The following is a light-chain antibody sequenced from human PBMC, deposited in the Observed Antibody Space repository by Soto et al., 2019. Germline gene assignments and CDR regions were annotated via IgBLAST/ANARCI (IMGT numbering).Light chain of an antibody. CDR3: QQYNRWPLT. J-gene: IGKJ4*01. Sequence: EIVMTQSPATLSMSPGERATLSCWASQTISSSLAWYQQKPGQAPRLLIYGASTRAAGVPVRFSGSGSGTEFTLTINRLEPEDCAVYYCQQYNRWPLTFGGGTKVEIK. CDR2: GAS. CDR1: QTISSS. V-gene: IGKV3-15*01.